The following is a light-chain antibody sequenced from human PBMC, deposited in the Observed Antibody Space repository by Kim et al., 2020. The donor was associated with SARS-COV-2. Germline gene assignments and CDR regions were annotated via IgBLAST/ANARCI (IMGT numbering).Light chain of an antibody. Sequence: QSVLTQPASVSGSPGQSITISCTGTSSDVGAFNYVSWYQQHPGKAPKLMIFDVNNRPAHISNRFSGSKSGNTASLTISGLQAEDEADYYCNSYTTTGWYVFGGGTKVTVL. CDR1: SSDVGAFNY. V-gene: IGLV2-14*03. CDR2: DVN. J-gene: IGLJ1*01. CDR3: NSYTTTGWYV.